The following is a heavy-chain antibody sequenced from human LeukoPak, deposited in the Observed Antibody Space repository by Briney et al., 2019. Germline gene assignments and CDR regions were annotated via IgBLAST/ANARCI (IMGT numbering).Heavy chain of an antibody. J-gene: IGHJ4*02. CDR1: GFTFSNYE. CDR2: ISSTGRTK. Sequence: GGSLRLSCAGSGFTFSNYEMNRVRQAPGKGLEWISYISSTGRTKYYADSVKGRFTVSRDNAKTSLYLQMSSLRTEDTAVYYCARENGDYGVPFDFWGQGTLVAVSS. CDR3: ARENGDYGVPFDF. D-gene: IGHD4/OR15-4a*01. V-gene: IGHV3-48*03.